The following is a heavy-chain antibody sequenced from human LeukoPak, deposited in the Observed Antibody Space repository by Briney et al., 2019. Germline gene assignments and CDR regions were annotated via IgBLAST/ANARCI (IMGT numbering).Heavy chain of an antibody. CDR1: GLTFSTYG. D-gene: IGHD3-10*01. V-gene: IGHV3-64D*06. Sequence: GGSLRLSCAASGLTFSTYGMNWVRKAPGKGLEYVSAISSNGGSTYYADSVKGRFTISRDNSKNTLYLQMSSLRAEDTAVYYCVKDGGAGYYGSGSYYNYYYYYGMDVWGKGTTVTVSS. CDR2: ISSNGGST. CDR3: VKDGGAGYYGSGSYYNYYYYYGMDV. J-gene: IGHJ6*04.